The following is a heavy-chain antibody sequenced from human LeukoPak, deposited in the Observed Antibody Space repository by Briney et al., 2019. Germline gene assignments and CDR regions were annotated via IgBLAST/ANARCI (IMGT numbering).Heavy chain of an antibody. J-gene: IGHJ4*02. D-gene: IGHD6-13*01. CDR3: ARGLRSSSWYGGGYFDY. Sequence: SETLSLTCAVYGGSFSGYYWSWIRQPPGKRLEWIGEINHSGSTNYNPSLKSRVTISVDTSKNQFSLKLSSVTAADTAVYYCARGLRSSSWYGGGYFDYWGQGTLVTVSS. CDR2: INHSGST. CDR1: GGSFSGYY. V-gene: IGHV4-34*01.